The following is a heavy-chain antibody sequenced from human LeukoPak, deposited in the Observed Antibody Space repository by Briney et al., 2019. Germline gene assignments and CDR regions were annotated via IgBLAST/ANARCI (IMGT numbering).Heavy chain of an antibody. CDR1: GFVFSNYW. J-gene: IGHJ4*02. CDR2: IKPDGTEK. V-gene: IGHV3-7*01. Sequence: GGSLRLSCAASGFVFSNYWMSWVRQAPGKGLEWVANIKPDGTEKYYVDSLKGRFTISRDNAKNSLYLQMNSLRVEDTAVYYCARDGVGATDYWGQGTLVTVSS. D-gene: IGHD1-26*01. CDR3: ARDGVGATDY.